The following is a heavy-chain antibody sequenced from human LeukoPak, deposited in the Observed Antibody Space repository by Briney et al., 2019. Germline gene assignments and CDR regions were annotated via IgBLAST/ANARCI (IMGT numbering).Heavy chain of an antibody. CDR2: ISSSSSTI. J-gene: IGHJ4*02. Sequence: PGGSLRLSCAASGFTFSSYSMNWVRQAPGKGLEWVSYISSSSSTIYYADSVKGRFTISRDNAKNSLYLQMNSLRDEDTAVYYCARAHYYDSSGYYYLVDWGQGTLVTVSS. CDR3: ARAHYYDSSGYYYLVD. V-gene: IGHV3-48*02. D-gene: IGHD3-22*01. CDR1: GFTFSSYS.